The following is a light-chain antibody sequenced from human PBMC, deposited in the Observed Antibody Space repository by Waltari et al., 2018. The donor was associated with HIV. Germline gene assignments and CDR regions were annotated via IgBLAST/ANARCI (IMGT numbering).Light chain of an antibody. CDR3: AAWDDSLSGPHYV. J-gene: IGLJ1*01. CDR1: SSNIGSNY. V-gene: IGLV1-47*01. Sequence: QSVLTQPPSASGTPGQRVTISCSGSSSNIGSNYVYWYQQLPGTAPKLLIYRNNQRPSGVPDRFSGSKSGTSASLGISGLRSEDEADYYCAAWDDSLSGPHYVFGTGTKVTVL. CDR2: RNN.